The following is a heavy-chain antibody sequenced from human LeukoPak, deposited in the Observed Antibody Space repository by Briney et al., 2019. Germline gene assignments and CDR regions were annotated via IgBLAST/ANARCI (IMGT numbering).Heavy chain of an antibody. J-gene: IGHJ4*01. CDR3: ARRSPYYYDSTGNANYFDY. CDR1: GYTSTNYG. Sequence: ASVKVSCKASGYTSTNYGISWVRQAPGQGLEWMGWISINRGNTNYAQKFQGRVSMTTDTSTSTAYMELRGLRSDDTAMYYCARRSPYYYDSTGNANYFDYWGQGTLVTVSS. V-gene: IGHV1-18*01. D-gene: IGHD3-22*01. CDR2: ISINRGNT.